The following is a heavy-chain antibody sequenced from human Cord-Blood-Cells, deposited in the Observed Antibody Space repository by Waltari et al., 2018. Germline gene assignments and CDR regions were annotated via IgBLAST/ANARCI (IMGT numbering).Heavy chain of an antibody. CDR3: ARELGMGDI. Sequence: EVQLVESGGGLVQPGGSLRLSCAASGFTFSSYEMNWVRQAPGKGREVVSYMSSSGSTIYYADSVKGRFTISRDNAKNSLYLQMNSLRAEDTAVYYCARELGMGDIWGQGTMVTVSS. D-gene: IGHD7-27*01. CDR1: GFTFSSYE. J-gene: IGHJ3*02. V-gene: IGHV3-48*03. CDR2: MSSSGSTI.